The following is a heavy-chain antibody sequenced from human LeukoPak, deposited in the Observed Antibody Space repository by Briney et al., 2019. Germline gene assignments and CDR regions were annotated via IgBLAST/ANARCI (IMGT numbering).Heavy chain of an antibody. D-gene: IGHD6-6*01. Sequence: PSETLSLTCTVSGGSISSRRYYWGWVRQPPGKGLEWIGTISYSGTTYYSPSLKSRVTISLDTSKNQFSLKLSSVTAADTAIYYCARDFSSSSTVYYYYYMDVWGKGTTVTVSS. CDR1: GGSISSRRYY. J-gene: IGHJ6*03. V-gene: IGHV4-39*07. CDR2: ISYSGTT. CDR3: ARDFSSSSTVYYYYYMDV.